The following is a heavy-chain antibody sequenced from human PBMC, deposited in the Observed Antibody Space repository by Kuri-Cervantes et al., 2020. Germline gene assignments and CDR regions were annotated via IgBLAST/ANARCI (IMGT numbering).Heavy chain of an antibody. CDR3: ARGGRLGVAGSLGY. CDR2: INPNSGTT. CDR1: GYTFTGYY. V-gene: IGHV1-2*02. D-gene: IGHD6-19*01. Sequence: ASVKVSCKASGYTFTGYYMHWVRQAPGQGLEWVGWINPNSGTTNYAQKFQGRVTMTRDTSISTAYMELSRLRSDDTAVYYCARGGRLGVAGSLGYWGQGTLVTVSS. J-gene: IGHJ4*02.